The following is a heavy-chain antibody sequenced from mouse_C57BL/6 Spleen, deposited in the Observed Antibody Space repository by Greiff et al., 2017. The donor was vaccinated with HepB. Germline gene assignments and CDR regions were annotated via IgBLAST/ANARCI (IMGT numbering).Heavy chain of an antibody. CDR3: ASNWDVAWFAY. CDR1: GYTFTSYW. D-gene: IGHD4-1*01. J-gene: IGHJ3*01. V-gene: IGHV1-59*01. Sequence: QVQLQQSGAELVRPGTSVKLSCKASGYTFTSYWMHWVKQRPGQGLEWIGVIDPSDSYTNYNQKFKGKATLTVDTSSSTAYMQLSSLTSEDSAVYYCASNWDVAWFAYWGQGTLVTVSA. CDR2: IDPSDSYT.